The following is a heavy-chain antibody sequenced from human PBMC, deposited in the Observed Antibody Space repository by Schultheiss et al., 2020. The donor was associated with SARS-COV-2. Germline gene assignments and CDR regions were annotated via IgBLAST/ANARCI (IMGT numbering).Heavy chain of an antibody. CDR3: ARLGSNGVVVDY. Sequence: SQTLSLTCTVSGGSISSAYYYWGWIRQPPGKGLEWIGSIYYSGTTYYNPSLKSRVTISVDTSKNQFSLKLSSVTAADTAVYYCARLGSNGVVVDYWGQGTLVTVSS. CDR2: IYYSGTT. V-gene: IGHV4-39*01. J-gene: IGHJ4*02. CDR1: GGSISSAYYY. D-gene: IGHD4-11*01.